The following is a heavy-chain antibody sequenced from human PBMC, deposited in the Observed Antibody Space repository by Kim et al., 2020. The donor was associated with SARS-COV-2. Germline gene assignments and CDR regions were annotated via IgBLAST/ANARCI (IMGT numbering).Heavy chain of an antibody. CDR3: VRVAYSSGWYGMDV. J-gene: IGHJ6*02. D-gene: IGHD6-19*01. Sequence: ADSVKGRFTISRDNAKNSLYLQMNSLRDEDTAVHYCVRVAYSSGWYGMDVWGQGTTVTVSS. V-gene: IGHV3-48*02.